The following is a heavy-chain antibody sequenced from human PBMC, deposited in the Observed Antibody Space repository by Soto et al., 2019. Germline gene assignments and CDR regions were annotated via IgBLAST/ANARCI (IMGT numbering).Heavy chain of an antibody. Sequence: SETLSLTXTVSGDSISTFYWGWMRQSPGKELEWIGYVYYTGSTNYNPSLKSRVTISVDRSKNQFSLKLTSANAADTAVYYCARGRTVRNYADDSSDYFYFFDYWGQGTQVTVSS. CDR2: VYYTGST. CDR3: ARGRTVRNYADDSSDYFYFFDY. J-gene: IGHJ4*02. CDR1: GDSISTFY. D-gene: IGHD3-22*01. V-gene: IGHV4-59*01.